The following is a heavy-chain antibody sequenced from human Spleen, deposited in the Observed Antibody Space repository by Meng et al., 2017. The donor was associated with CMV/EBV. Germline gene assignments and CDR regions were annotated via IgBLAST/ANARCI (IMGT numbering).Heavy chain of an antibody. CDR3: ARGHHGVDI. Sequence: GESLKISCAASGFTFSTYWMSWVRQAPGKGLECVANMKHDGSEIYYVDSVKGRFIISRDNAKRSLYLQMNSLTADDTAVYYCARGHHGVDIWGQGTMVTVSS. J-gene: IGHJ3*02. D-gene: IGHD3-10*01. CDR2: MKHDGSEI. CDR1: GFTFSTYW. V-gene: IGHV3-7*03.